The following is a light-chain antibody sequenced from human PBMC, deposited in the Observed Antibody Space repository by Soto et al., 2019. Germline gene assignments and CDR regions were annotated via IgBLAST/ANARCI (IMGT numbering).Light chain of an antibody. CDR1: SSDVGSYNL. J-gene: IGLJ3*02. Sequence: QSALTQPASVSGSPGQSITISCTGTSSDVGSYNLVSWYQQHPGKAPKLMIYEGSKRPSGVSNRFSGSKSGNTASLTISGLQAEDEADYSCCSYAGSSTSLVFGVGTKLTVL. CDR3: CSYAGSSTSLV. CDR2: EGS. V-gene: IGLV2-23*01.